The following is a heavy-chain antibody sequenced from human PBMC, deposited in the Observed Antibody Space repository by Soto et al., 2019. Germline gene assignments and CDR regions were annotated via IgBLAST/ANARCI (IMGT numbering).Heavy chain of an antibody. CDR3: ATRDVDIVATRLTLYYFDY. CDR1: GGTFSSYA. Sequence: SVKVSCKASGGTFSSYAISWVRQAPGQGLEWMGGIIPIFGTANYAQKFQGRVTVTADESTSTAYMELSSLRSEDTAVYYCATRDVDIVATRLTLYYFDYWGQGTLVTVSS. D-gene: IGHD5-12*01. V-gene: IGHV1-69*13. J-gene: IGHJ4*02. CDR2: IIPIFGTA.